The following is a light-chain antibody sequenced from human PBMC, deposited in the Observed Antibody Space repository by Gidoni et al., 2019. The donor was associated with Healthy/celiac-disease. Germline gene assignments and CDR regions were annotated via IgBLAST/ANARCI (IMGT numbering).Light chain of an antibody. CDR2: GNS. CDR3: QSYDSSLSGSVV. CDR1: SSHIGAGYD. J-gene: IGLJ2*01. V-gene: IGLV1-40*01. Sequence: QSVLTQPPSVSVAPGQTLTISCTGSSSHIGAGYDVHWYQQLPGTAPKLLIYGNSNRPSGVPDRFSGSKSGTSASLAITGLQAEDEADYYCQSYDSSLSGSVVFGGGTKLTVL.